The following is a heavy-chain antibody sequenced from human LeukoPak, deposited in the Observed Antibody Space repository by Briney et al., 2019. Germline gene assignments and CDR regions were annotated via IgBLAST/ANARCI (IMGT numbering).Heavy chain of an antibody. CDR3: ATLTSRLPDY. CDR1: GYSISSGYY. J-gene: IGHJ4*02. CDR2: IYHSGST. Sequence: SETLSLTCAVSGYSISSGYYWGWIRQPPGKGLEWIGSIYHSGSTYYNPSLKSRGTISVDTSKNQFSLKLSSVTAADTAVYYCATLTSRLPDYWGQGTLVTVSS. V-gene: IGHV4-38-2*01. D-gene: IGHD5/OR15-5a*01.